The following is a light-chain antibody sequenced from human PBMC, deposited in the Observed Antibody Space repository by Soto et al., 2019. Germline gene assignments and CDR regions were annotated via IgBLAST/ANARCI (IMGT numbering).Light chain of an antibody. J-gene: IGLJ1*01. V-gene: IGLV2-23*01. CDR1: SSDFGSYKF. CDR3: FSFTSTNTHV. Sequence: QAVVTQPASVSGSPGQSVTISCTGTSSDFGSYKFVSWYQHHPGKVPKVIIYETSKRPSGVSDRFSGSKSGNTASLTISGLQAEDEADYYCFSFTSTNTHVFGSGTKLTV. CDR2: ETS.